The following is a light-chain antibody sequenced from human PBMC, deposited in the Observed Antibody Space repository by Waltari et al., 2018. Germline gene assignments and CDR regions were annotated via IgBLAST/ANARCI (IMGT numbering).Light chain of an antibody. CDR2: KDS. CDR1: ALPKRY. J-gene: IGLJ2*01. V-gene: IGLV3-25*03. CDR3: QSVDSTGSYLV. Sequence: SDDLTQPPSVSVSPGQTARITCSGDALPKRYAYWYQQKPGQAPVLMIFKDSERPSGIPERFSGSSSGTMGTLTISGVQAEDEADYYCQSVDSTGSYLVFGGGTKLTVL.